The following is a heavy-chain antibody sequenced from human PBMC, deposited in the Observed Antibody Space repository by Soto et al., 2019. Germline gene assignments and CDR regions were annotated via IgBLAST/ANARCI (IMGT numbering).Heavy chain of an antibody. Sequence: GGSLRLSCAASGFTFSSYAMSWVRQAPGKGLEWVSAISGSGGSTYYADSVKGRFTISRDNSKHTLYLQMNSLRAEDTAVYYCAKPMVYASNGFDYWGQGTLVTVSS. V-gene: IGHV3-23*01. J-gene: IGHJ4*02. CDR2: ISGSGGST. CDR3: AKPMVYASNGFDY. D-gene: IGHD2-8*01. CDR1: GFTFSSYA.